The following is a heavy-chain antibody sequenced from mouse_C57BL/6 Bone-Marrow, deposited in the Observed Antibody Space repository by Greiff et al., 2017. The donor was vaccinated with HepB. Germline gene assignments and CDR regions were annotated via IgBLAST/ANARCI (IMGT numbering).Heavy chain of an antibody. CDR3: ASYYYGLSYGGDY. CDR1: GYTFTSYW. D-gene: IGHD1-1*01. V-gene: IGHV1-59*01. Sequence: QVQLQQPGAELVRPGTSVKLSCKASGYTFTSYWMHWVKQRPGQGLEWIGVIDPSDSYTNYNQKFKGKATLTVDTSSSTAYMQLSSLTSEDSAVYYCASYYYGLSYGGDYWGQGTTLTVSS. CDR2: IDPSDSYT. J-gene: IGHJ2*01.